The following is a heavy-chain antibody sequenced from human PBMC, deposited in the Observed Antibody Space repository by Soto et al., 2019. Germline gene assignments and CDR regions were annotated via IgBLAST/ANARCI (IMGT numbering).Heavy chain of an antibody. J-gene: IGHJ4*02. D-gene: IGHD2-15*01. CDR1: GGSFSGYY. CDR3: ASHRIVVVVSPSPSAYDS. CDR2: INHSGST. Sequence: PSETLSLTCAVYGGSFSGYYWSWIRQPPGKGLEWIGEINHSGSTNYNPSLKSRVTISVDTSKNQSSLNVNSMTAADTAIYFCASHRIVVVVSPSPSAYDSWTQGTLVTVSS. V-gene: IGHV4-34*01.